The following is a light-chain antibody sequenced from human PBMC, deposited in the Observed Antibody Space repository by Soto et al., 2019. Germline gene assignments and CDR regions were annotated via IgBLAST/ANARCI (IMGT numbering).Light chain of an antibody. Sequence: QSALTQPPSASGSPGQSVTISCTGTKNDIGVYDFVSWYQHHPGKAPRLIIYEVVQRPSGVPDRFSGSKSGNTASLTVSGLQAADEAEYFCKSYAGSHNYVFGSGTKLTVL. V-gene: IGLV2-8*01. CDR2: EVV. J-gene: IGLJ1*01. CDR3: KSYAGSHNYV. CDR1: KNDIGVYDF.